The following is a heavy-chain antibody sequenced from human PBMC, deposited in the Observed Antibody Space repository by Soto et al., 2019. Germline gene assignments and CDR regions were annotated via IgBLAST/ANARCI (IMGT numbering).Heavy chain of an antibody. CDR3: ARGLGGYGGNPDAFDI. Sequence: SETLSLTCAVYGGSFSGYYWSWIRQPPGKGLEWIGEINHSGSTNYNPSLKSRVTISVDTSKNQFSLRLSSVTAADTAVYYCARGLGGYGGNPDAFDIWGQGTMVTVSS. CDR1: GGSFSGYY. V-gene: IGHV4-34*01. CDR2: INHSGST. J-gene: IGHJ3*02. D-gene: IGHD4-17*01.